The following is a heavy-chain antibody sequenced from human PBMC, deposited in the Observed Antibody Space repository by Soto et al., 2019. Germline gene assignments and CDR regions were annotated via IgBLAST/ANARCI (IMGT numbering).Heavy chain of an antibody. J-gene: IGHJ6*02. V-gene: IGHV3-23*01. CDR3: AKDGGEVPAAQVYYYYYGMDV. Sequence: GGSLRLSCAASGFTFSSYAMSWVRQAPGKGLEWVSAISGSGGSTYYADSVKGRFTISRDNSKNTLYLQMNSLRAEDTAVYYCAKDGGEVPAAQVYYYYYGMDVWDQGTTVTVSS. CDR2: ISGSGGST. CDR1: GFTFSSYA. D-gene: IGHD2-2*01.